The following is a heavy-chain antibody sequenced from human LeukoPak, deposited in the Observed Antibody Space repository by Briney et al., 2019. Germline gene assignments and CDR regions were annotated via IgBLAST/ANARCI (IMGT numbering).Heavy chain of an antibody. V-gene: IGHV3-30*03. CDR2: ISYDGSNK. CDR1: GFIFSNYG. Sequence: PGRSLRLSCAASGFIFSNYGMHWVRQAPAKGLEWVAVISYDGSNKYYADSVKGRFTISRDNSKNTLYLQMNSLRAEDTAVYYCATDTKPRLAAAAPFHWGQGTLVTVSS. D-gene: IGHD6-13*01. J-gene: IGHJ4*02. CDR3: ATDTKPRLAAAAPFH.